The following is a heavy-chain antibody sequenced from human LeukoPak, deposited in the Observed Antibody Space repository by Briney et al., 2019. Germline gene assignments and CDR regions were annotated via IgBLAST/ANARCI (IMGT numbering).Heavy chain of an antibody. D-gene: IGHD2-15*01. CDR2: MNPNSGNT. CDR1: GNTFTSYD. J-gene: IGHJ4*02. V-gene: IGHV1-8*01. CDR3: ARAVKYCSGGSSYFYFDY. Sequence: GASVKVSCKASGNTFTSYDMNWVRQATGQGLEWMGWMNPNSGNTGYAQKFQGRVTMTRNTSISTAYMELSSLRSEDTAVYYCARAVKYCSGGSSYFYFDYWGQGTLVTVSS.